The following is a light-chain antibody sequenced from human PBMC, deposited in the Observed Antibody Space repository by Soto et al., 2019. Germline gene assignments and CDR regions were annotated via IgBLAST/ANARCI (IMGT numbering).Light chain of an antibody. J-gene: IGKJ3*01. CDR1: QSVSSN. CDR3: QHYNNWPPWT. CDR2: GAS. Sequence: EIVMTQSPATLSVSPGERATLSCRASQSVSSNLAWYQQKPGQAPRLLIYGASTRATGIPARFSGSRSGTEFTLTISSLQSEDFAIYYCQHYNNWPPWTFGPGTIVDIK. V-gene: IGKV3-15*01.